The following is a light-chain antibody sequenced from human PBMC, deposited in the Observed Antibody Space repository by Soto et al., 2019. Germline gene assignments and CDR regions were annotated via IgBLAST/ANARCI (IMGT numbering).Light chain of an antibody. Sequence: DIQMTQSPSSVSASVGDRVTITCQASQDISNYLNWYQQKPGKAPKLLIYAASSLQSGVPSRFSGSGSGTDFTLTISRLEPEDFAVYYCQQSGSSPPTFGQGTKVDIK. CDR1: QDISNY. V-gene: IGKV1-39*01. CDR3: QQSGSSPPT. J-gene: IGKJ1*01. CDR2: AAS.